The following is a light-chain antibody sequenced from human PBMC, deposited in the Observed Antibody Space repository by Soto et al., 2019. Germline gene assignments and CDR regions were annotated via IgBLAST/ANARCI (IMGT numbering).Light chain of an antibody. CDR3: SSYTSSSTEV. Sequence: QSALTQPASVSGSPGQSITISCTGTSSDDGGYNYVSWYQQHPGKAPKLMIYDVSNRPSGVSNHFSGTKSGNTASLTISGLQAEDEADYYCSSYTSSSTEVFGTGTKVTLL. CDR2: DVS. J-gene: IGLJ1*01. CDR1: SSDDGGYNY. V-gene: IGLV2-14*01.